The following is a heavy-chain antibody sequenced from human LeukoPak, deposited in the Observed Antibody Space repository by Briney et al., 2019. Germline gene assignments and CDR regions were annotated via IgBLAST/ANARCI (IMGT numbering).Heavy chain of an antibody. D-gene: IGHD3-22*01. J-gene: IGHJ5*02. CDR2: IYYSGST. CDR3: ARGKDYYDSSGYSNWFDP. V-gene: IGHV4-59*11. Sequence: PSETLSLTCTVSGGSISSHYWSWIRQPPGKGLEWIGYIYYSGSTNYNPSLKSRVTISVDTSKNQFSLKLSSVTAADTAVYYCARGKDYYDSSGYSNWFDPWGQGTLDTVSS. CDR1: GGSISSHY.